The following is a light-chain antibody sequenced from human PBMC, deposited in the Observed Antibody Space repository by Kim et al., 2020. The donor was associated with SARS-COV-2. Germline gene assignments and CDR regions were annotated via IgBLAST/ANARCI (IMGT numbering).Light chain of an antibody. CDR3: HQRNSWPLT. CDR2: AAS. Sequence: SPGERATLPCRASQSVSSNLAWYQQMPGQTPRLLIDAASNRATGIPARFSGSGSGTDFTLTISSLEPEDFAIYYCHQRNSWPLTFGPGTKVDIK. J-gene: IGKJ3*01. CDR1: QSVSSN. V-gene: IGKV3-11*01.